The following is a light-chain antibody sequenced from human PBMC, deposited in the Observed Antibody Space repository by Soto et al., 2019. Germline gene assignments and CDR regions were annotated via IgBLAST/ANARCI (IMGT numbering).Light chain of an antibody. Sequence: QSALTQPRSVSGSPGQSVTISCTGTSSDVGGYNYVSWYQQHPGKAPKVMIYYVSERPSGVPDRFSGSKSGNTASLTISGLQAEDEADYYCCSYAGSPRYVLGTGTKLTVL. CDR3: CSYAGSPRYV. V-gene: IGLV2-11*01. CDR2: YVS. J-gene: IGLJ1*01. CDR1: SSDVGGYNY.